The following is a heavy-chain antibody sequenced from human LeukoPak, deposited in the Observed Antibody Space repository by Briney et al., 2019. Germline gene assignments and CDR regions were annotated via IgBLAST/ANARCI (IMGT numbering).Heavy chain of an antibody. CDR1: GFTFSSYS. V-gene: IGHV3-21*01. CDR2: ISSSSSYI. CDR3: ARDGDSSGYYSNFDY. D-gene: IGHD3-22*01. J-gene: IGHJ4*02. Sequence: GGSLRLSCAASGFTFSSYSMNWVRQAPGKGLEWVSSISSSSSYIYYADSVKGRFTISGDNAKNSLYLQMNSLRAEDTAVYYCARDGDSSGYYSNFDYWGQGTLVTVSS.